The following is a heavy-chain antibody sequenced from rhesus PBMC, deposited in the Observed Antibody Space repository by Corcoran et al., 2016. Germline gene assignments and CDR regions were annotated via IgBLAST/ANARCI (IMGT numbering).Heavy chain of an antibody. J-gene: IGHJ4*01. D-gene: IGHD5-12*01. CDR1: GYSISSGYD. V-gene: IGHV4-76*01. Sequence: QVQLQESGPGVVKPSETLSLTCAVSGYSISSGYDWSWIRQPPGKGLEWIGDIYGSSGITNYNPSLQNRVTISKDTAKNQFSLELSSVTAADTAVYYCARGEDTAAAFDYWGQGVLVTVSS. CDR2: IYGSSGIT. CDR3: ARGEDTAAAFDY.